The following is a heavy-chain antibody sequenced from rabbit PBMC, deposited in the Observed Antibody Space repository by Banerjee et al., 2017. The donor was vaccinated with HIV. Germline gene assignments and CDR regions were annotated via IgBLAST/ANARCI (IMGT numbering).Heavy chain of an antibody. J-gene: IGHJ6*01. V-gene: IGHV1S45*01. CDR2: IYTGSTGNT. D-gene: IGHD2-1*01. Sequence: QEQLEESGGDLVKPEGSLTLTCTASGFTISSSYWICWVRQAPGKGLEWIACIYTGSTGNTYYASWAKGRFTISKSTSLNTVTLQLNSLTAADTATYFCARNPGIGDSGNLWGPGTLVTVS. CDR1: GFTISSSYW. CDR3: ARNPGIGDSGNL.